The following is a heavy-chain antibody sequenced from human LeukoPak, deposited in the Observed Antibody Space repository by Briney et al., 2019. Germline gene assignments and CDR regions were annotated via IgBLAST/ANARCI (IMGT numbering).Heavy chain of an antibody. D-gene: IGHD5-12*01. J-gene: IGHJ4*02. V-gene: IGHV3-33*01. CDR3: ARGTWRASCGYDFDY. CDR1: RFTFSNFG. Sequence: GGSLRLSCAASRFTFSNFGMHWVRQAPGKGLEWVSFIWYDGSYKYYGDSVEGRFAISRDNSKNTLYLQMSSLRAEDTAVYYCARGTWRASCGYDFDYWGQGTLVTVSS. CDR2: IWYDGSYK.